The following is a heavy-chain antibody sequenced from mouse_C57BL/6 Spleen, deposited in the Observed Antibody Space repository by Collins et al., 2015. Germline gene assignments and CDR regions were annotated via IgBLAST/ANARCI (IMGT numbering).Heavy chain of an antibody. CDR2: IRLKSNNYAT. Sequence: EVKLEESGGGLVQPGGSMKLSCVASGFTFSNYWMNWVRQSPEKGLEWVAEIRLKSNNYATHYAESVKGRFTISRDDSKSSVYLQMNNLRAEDTGIYYCTRGGDYYAMDYWGQGTSVTVSS. CDR3: TRGGDYYAMDY. CDR1: GFTFSNYW. J-gene: IGHJ4*01. V-gene: IGHV6-6*02.